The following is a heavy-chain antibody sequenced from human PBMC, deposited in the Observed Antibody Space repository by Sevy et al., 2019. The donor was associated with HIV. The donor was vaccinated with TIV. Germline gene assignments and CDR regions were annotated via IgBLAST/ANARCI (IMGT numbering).Heavy chain of an antibody. J-gene: IGHJ4*02. CDR1: GAAVSGYF. Sequence: SETLSLTCAVSGAAVSGYFWSWVRQPPGKGLEWLGYIYDGGTTNYKPSLDSRLTISVNTSKNQYSLKLSSVTVADTAVYYCAGGLQQWLGHFDYWGQGTLVTVSS. V-gene: IGHV4-59*02. CDR2: IYDGGTT. D-gene: IGHD5-18*01. CDR3: AGGLQQWLGHFDY.